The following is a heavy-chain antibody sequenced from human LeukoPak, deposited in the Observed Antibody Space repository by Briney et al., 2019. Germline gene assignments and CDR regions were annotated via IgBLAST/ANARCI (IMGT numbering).Heavy chain of an antibody. D-gene: IGHD3-22*01. CDR2: IWYDGSNK. V-gene: IGHV3-33*01. CDR3: ARQGGRSGYLDAFDI. J-gene: IGHJ3*02. CDR1: GFTFTSYA. Sequence: PGGSLRHSCAASGFTFTSYAMHWVRQAPGKGLEWVAVIWYDGSNKYYADSVKGRFTISRDNSKNTLYLQMNSLRAEDTAVYYCARQGGRSGYLDAFDIWGQGPMTPVSS.